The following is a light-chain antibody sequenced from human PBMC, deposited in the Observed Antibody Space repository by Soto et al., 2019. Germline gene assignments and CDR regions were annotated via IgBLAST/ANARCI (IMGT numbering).Light chain of an antibody. Sequence: QSALTQPASVSGSPGQSITISCTGTSSDVGGYNFVSWYQQYPGKAPKLMIHDVTSRPAVVSNRFSGSKSGTTASLTISGLQAEDEADYYCCSYASSTAYVFGTGTKVTVL. CDR1: SSDVGGYNF. J-gene: IGLJ1*01. V-gene: IGLV2-14*01. CDR3: CSYASSTAYV. CDR2: DVT.